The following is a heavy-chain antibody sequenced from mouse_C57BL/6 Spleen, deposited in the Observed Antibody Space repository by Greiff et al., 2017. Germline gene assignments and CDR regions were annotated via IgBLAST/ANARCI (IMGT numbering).Heavy chain of an antibody. D-gene: IGHD3-2*02. J-gene: IGHJ3*01. V-gene: IGHV5-6*01. CDR3: ARPLDSSGPAWFAY. CDR1: GFTFSSYG. Sequence: EVQLKESGGDLVKPGGSLKLSCAASGFTFSSYGMSCVRQTPYKRLEWVATISSGGSYTYYPDSVKGRFTIARDNAKNTLYLQMSSLKSEDTAMYYCARPLDSSGPAWFAYWGQGTLVTVSA. CDR2: ISSGGSYT.